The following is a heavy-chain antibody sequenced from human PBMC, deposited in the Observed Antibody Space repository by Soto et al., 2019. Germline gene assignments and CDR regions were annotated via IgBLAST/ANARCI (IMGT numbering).Heavy chain of an antibody. D-gene: IGHD3-10*01. CDR3: ARDGLGLLRFGESTYYGMDV. Sequence: SETLSLTWTPSGSSISSYFWNWIRQPPGRGVEWNGYISCSGSTNYNPSLRSRSTTSVGTYKNEFSLKLSSVSAADTTVSYCARDGLGLLRFGESTYYGMDVWGQGSTVTVCS. J-gene: IGHJ6*02. CDR1: GSSISSYF. CDR2: ISCSGST. V-gene: IGHV4-59*01.